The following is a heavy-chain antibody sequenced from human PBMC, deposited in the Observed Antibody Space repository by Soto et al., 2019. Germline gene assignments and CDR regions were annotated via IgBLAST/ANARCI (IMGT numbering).Heavy chain of an antibody. J-gene: IGHJ6*03. V-gene: IGHV3-15*01. CDR3: TTDGNWNYELYYYYHMDV. CDR2: IKSKTDGGTT. D-gene: IGHD1-7*01. CDR1: GFTFSNAW. Sequence: GGSLRLSCAASGFTFSNAWMSWVRQAPGKGLEWVGRIKSKTDGGTTDYAAPVKGRFTISRDDSKNTLYLQMNSLKTEDTAVYYCTTDGNWNYELYYYYHMDVWGKGTTVTVSS.